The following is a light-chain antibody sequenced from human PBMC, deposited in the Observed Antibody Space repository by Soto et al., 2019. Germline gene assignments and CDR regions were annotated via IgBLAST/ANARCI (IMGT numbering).Light chain of an antibody. J-gene: IGKJ1*01. V-gene: IGKV1-9*01. CDR3: QQLDSDPPWT. CDR1: QDISSY. Sequence: QLTQSPSSLSASVGDTVTITCRASQDISSYLAWYQQSPGRAPKLLIFLASTLHTGVPSRFSGSGSGTEFTLSISSLQPEDFATYDGQQLDSDPPWTFGQGTRVESK. CDR2: LAS.